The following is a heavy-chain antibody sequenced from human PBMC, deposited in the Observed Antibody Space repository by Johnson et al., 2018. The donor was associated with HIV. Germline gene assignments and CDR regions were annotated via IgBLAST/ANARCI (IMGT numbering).Heavy chain of an antibody. Sequence: VQLVESGGGVVRPGGSLRLSCAASGFTVSNNYMHWVRQAPGKGLEWVSVIYSGGSIYYADSVKGRFRISSGNSKNTLYLQMNSLRVEDTAVYYCAREGAWEVRPGAFDIWGQGTMVTVSS. CDR3: AREGAWEVRPGAFDI. CDR1: GFTVSNNY. D-gene: IGHD1-26*01. CDR2: IYSGGSI. V-gene: IGHV3-66*01. J-gene: IGHJ3*02.